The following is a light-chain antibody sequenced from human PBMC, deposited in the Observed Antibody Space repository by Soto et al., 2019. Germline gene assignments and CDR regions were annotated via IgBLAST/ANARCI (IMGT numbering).Light chain of an antibody. CDR1: QGIGRW. J-gene: IGKJ4*02. CDR3: QQADSFPRK. Sequence: DIQMTQSPSSVSASIGDRVTITCRASQGIGRWLAWYQQKPGKAPKLLIYDASSLQSGVPSRFSGSGSGTDFTLTIDILQPEDFETYFCQQADSFPRKFGAGTRV. V-gene: IGKV1D-12*01. CDR2: DAS.